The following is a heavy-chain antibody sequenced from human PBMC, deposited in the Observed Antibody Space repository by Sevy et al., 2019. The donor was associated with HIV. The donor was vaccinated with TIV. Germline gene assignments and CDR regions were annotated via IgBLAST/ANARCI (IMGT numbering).Heavy chain of an antibody. CDR3: AKFAGDFPHFDF. CDR2: ISVTGTST. V-gene: IGHV3-23*01. J-gene: IGHJ4*02. CDR1: GFTFSTYS. Sequence: GGSLRLSCAASGFTFSTYSMTWVRQAPRKGLEWVSAISVTGTSTYYTDSVEGRVTISRDNSKSTLFLHMNSLRAEDTALYYCAKFAGDFPHFDFWGLGTLVTVSS. D-gene: IGHD7-27*01.